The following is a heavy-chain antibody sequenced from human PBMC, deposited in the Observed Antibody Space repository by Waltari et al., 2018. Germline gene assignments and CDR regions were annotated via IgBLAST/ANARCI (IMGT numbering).Heavy chain of an antibody. D-gene: IGHD6-19*01. J-gene: IGHJ4*02. Sequence: EAQQVESGGDLVQPGGSLRLSCVVPGVTLSNYWMSWVRQAPGKGLEWVANINKDGTETYYVDSVRGRFTISKDDAKNSVYLQMNSLKVEDTAVYYCIRDYGSPYWGQGTLVTVSS. V-gene: IGHV3-7*03. CDR2: INKDGTET. CDR3: IRDYGSPY. CDR1: GVTLSNYW.